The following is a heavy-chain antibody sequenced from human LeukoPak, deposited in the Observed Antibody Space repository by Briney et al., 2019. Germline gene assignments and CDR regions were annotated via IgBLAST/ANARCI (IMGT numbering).Heavy chain of an antibody. D-gene: IGHD6-19*01. CDR3: ARAGQWLEQYYFDY. CDR2: IYSGGST. V-gene: IGHV3-53*01. CDR1: GFTVSSNY. J-gene: IGHJ4*02. Sequence: GGSLRLSCAASGFTVSSNYMSWVRQAPGKGLEWVSVIYSGGSTYYADSVKGRFTISRDNSKNTLYLQMNSLRAEDTAVYYCARAGQWLEQYYFDYWGQGTLVTVSS.